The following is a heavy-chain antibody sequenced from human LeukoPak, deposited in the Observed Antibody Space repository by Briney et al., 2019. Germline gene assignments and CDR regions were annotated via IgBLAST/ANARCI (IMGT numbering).Heavy chain of an antibody. V-gene: IGHV4-61*08. CDR3: ARDLRITMVRGVDYYYGMDV. CDR1: GGSIISSGYY. CDR2: IYYSGST. J-gene: IGHJ6*02. D-gene: IGHD3-10*01. Sequence: SQTLSLTCTVSGGSIISSGYYWSWIRQPPGKGLEWIGYIYYSGSTNYNPSLKSRVTISVDTSKNQFSLKLSSVTAADTAVYYCARDLRITMVRGVDYYYGMDVWGQGTTVTVSS.